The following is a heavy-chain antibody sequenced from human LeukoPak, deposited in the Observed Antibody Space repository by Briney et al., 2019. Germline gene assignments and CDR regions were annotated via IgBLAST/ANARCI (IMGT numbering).Heavy chain of an antibody. Sequence: SVKVSCKASGGTFSSYAISWVRQAPGQGLEWMGRIIPIFGTANYAQKFQGRVTITTDESTSTAYMELSSLRSDDTAVYYCARAVWGTYSYGQYFDYWGQGTLVTVSS. D-gene: IGHD5-18*01. CDR1: GGTFSSYA. J-gene: IGHJ4*02. CDR2: IIPIFGTA. CDR3: ARAVWGTYSYGQYFDY. V-gene: IGHV1-69*05.